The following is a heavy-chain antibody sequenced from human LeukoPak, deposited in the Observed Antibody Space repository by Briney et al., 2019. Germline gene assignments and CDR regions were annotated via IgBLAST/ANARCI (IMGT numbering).Heavy chain of an antibody. CDR1: GVSISDYY. CDR2: IYYTGGT. V-gene: IGHV4-59*01. CDR3: ARRTYYDTLTGYNYWYFDL. Sequence: PSETLSLTCTVSGVSISDYYWSWVRQHPGKGLEWIGYIYYTGGTDYNPSLKSRVTMSLDTSKNQFSLTLRSVTATDTAVYYCARRTYYDTLTGYNYWYFDLWGRGTLVTVSS. J-gene: IGHJ2*01. D-gene: IGHD3-9*01.